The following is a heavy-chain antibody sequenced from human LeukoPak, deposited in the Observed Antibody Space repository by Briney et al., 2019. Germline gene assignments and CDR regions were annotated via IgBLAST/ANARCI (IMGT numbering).Heavy chain of an antibody. V-gene: IGHV3-23*01. J-gene: IGHJ4*02. CDR1: GFTFSSYA. CDR2: ISGSGGST. Sequence: AGGSLRLSCAASGFTFSSYAMSWVRRAPGKGLEWVSAISGSGGSTYYADSVKGRFTISRDNSKNTLYLQMNSLRAEDTAVYYCAKVSSSSWYEHFDSWGQGTLVTVSS. CDR3: AKVSSSSWYEHFDS. D-gene: IGHD6-13*01.